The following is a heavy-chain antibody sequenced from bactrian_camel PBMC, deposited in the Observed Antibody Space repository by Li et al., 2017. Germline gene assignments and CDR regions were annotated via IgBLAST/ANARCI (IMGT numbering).Heavy chain of an antibody. D-gene: IGHD1*01. Sequence: HVQLVESGGDSVQAGGSLRLSCRTSRNTYNRYCMGWFRQVPGKEREGVAAIDADDDTEHAAKYSDYAKGRFIISRDKAKGTVYLRMNSLKPEDTAVYYCAAVFIGEYNRCFSPRFWSYWGQGTQVTVS. CDR1: RNTYNRYC. CDR2: IDADDDTEHAA. CDR3: AAVFIGEYNRCFSPRFWSY. V-gene: IGHV3S1*01. J-gene: IGHJ4*01.